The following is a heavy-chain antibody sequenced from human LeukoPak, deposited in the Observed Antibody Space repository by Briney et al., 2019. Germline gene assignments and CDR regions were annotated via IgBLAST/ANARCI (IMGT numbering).Heavy chain of an antibody. V-gene: IGHV3-30*03. CDR3: ARDEFDGYNLGPSIY. Sequence: GGSLRLSCEASGFPFRDRAMHWVRQAPGKGLEWVAVISYDARHENYADSVKGRFTVSRDDSRSTLYLQMNSLKTDDTAVYFCARDEFDGYNLGPSIYWGQGTLVTVSS. D-gene: IGHD5-24*01. CDR2: ISYDARHE. CDR1: GFPFRDRA. J-gene: IGHJ4*02.